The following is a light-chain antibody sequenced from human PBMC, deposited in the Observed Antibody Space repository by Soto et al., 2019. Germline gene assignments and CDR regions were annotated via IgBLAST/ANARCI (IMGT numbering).Light chain of an antibody. V-gene: IGKV1-5*03. J-gene: IGKJ1*01. CDR2: KAS. CDR3: QQYSTYSRT. CDR1: QSISTW. Sequence: DIQMTQSPSTLSASVGDRITITCRASQSISTWLAWYQQKPGKAPKLLIYKASNLQSGVPPRFSGGGSGTDFSLTISSLQPDDFATYYCQQYSTYSRTFGQGTKVEVK.